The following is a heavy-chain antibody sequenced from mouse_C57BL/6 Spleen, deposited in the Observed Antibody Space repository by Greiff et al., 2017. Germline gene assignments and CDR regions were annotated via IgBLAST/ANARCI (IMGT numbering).Heavy chain of an antibody. V-gene: IGHV14-4*01. CDR2: IDPENGDT. Sequence: VQLQQSGAELVRPGASVKLSCTASGFNIKDDYMHWVKQRPEQGLEWIGWIDPENGDTEYASKFQGKATITADTSSNTAYLQLSSLTSEDTAGYYCTVITAVVELGYWGQGTTLTVSS. D-gene: IGHD1-1*01. CDR3: TVITAVVELGY. CDR1: GFNIKDDY. J-gene: IGHJ2*01.